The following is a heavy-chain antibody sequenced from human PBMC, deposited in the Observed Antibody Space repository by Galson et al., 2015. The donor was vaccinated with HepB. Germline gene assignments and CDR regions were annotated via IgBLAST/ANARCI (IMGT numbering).Heavy chain of an antibody. D-gene: IGHD1-1*01. CDR2: ISSDGRSL. CDR3: VHNWNLFDY. Sequence: SLRLSCAASGFTFRNYDMSWVRQAPGKGLEWVSVISSDGRSLYCADSVKGRFTISRDNSKNTLYLQMNSLRAGDTAVYYCVHNWNLFDYWGQGTLVAVYS. J-gene: IGHJ4*02. CDR1: GFTFRNYD. V-gene: IGHV3-23*03.